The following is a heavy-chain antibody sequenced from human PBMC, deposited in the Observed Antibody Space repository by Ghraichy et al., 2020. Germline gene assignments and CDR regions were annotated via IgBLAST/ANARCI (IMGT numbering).Heavy chain of an antibody. CDR2: INHSGST. CDR1: GGSFSGYY. D-gene: IGHD6-19*01. Sequence: SETLSLTCAVYGGSFSGYYWSWIRQPPGKGLEWIGEINHSGSTNYNPSLKSRVTISVDTSKNQFSLKLSSVTAADTAVYYCRTLAVAGTVDYWGQGTLVTVSS. CDR3: RTLAVAGTVDY. V-gene: IGHV4-34*01. J-gene: IGHJ4*02.